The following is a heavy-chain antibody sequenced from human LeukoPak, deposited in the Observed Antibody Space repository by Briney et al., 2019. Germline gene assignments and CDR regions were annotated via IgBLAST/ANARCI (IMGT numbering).Heavy chain of an antibody. CDR2: IYSSVYT. D-gene: IGHD6-13*01. CDR1: GDSISSGSYY. CDR3: ASHPWDSSTLYSSDY. J-gene: IGHJ4*02. V-gene: IGHV4-61*02. Sequence: PSETLSLTCSVSGDSISSGSYYWSWIRQPAGKGLEWLGRIYSSVYTNYNPSLKSRVTISVDASKNHFSLKLSSVTAADTAVYYCASHPWDSSTLYSSDYWGQGTLVTVSS.